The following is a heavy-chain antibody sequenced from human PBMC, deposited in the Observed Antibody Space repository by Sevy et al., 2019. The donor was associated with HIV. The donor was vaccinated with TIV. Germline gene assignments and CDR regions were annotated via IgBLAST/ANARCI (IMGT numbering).Heavy chain of an antibody. CDR2: INQDGSKI. Sequence: GGYLRLSCAASGFTFTTYWMTWVRQAPGKGLEWVANINQDGSKIKYVDSVKGRFIISRDNAKNSLYVQMNSLRADDTAVDYCARVGIFETPESQHRFMDYWGQGTLVTVSS. CDR3: ARVGIFETPESQHRFMDY. CDR1: GFTFTTYW. J-gene: IGHJ4*02. D-gene: IGHD2-21*01. V-gene: IGHV3-7*01.